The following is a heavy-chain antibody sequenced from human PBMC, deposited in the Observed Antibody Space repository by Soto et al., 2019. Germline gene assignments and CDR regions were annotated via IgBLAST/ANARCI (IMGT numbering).Heavy chain of an antibody. CDR2: ITDTGGDT. CDR1: GFTFGSRA. CDR3: ARGSTDSYPGSRIFDF. V-gene: IGHV3-23*01. D-gene: IGHD3-10*01. Sequence: EVQLLESGGDLVQPGGSLRLSCVASGFTFGSRAMSWVRQAPGEGLEWVSTITDTGGDTKYADSVRGRFTISRDNSKNTLHLQMSSLRAEDSAVYYCARGSTDSYPGSRIFDFWGRGTLVTVSS. J-gene: IGHJ4*02.